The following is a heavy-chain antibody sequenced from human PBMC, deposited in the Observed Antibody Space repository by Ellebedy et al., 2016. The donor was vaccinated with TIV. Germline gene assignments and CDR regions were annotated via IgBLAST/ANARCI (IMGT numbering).Heavy chain of an antibody. V-gene: IGHV4-39*01. CDR2: VFSNGST. Sequence: MPSETLSLTCTVSGASITSSTYYWGWIRQPPGKGLEGIGSVFSNGSTYDNPSLKSRVTMSVDTSMNQFSLSLSSVTAADTSLYYARLRRNLYMFGPIVVNYAFDIWGQGTMVSVSS. J-gene: IGHJ3*02. D-gene: IGHD2-21*01. CDR3: ARLRRNLYMFGPIVVNYAFDI. CDR1: GASITSSTYY.